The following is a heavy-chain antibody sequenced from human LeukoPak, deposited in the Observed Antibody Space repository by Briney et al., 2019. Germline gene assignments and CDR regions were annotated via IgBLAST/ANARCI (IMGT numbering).Heavy chain of an antibody. D-gene: IGHD5-12*01. CDR1: GGIFSSYA. V-gene: IGHV1-69*04. CDR3: ARGSGYDFLGAFDI. J-gene: IGHJ3*02. CDR2: IIPILGIA. Sequence: ASVKVSCKASGGIFSSYAISWVRQAPGQGLEWMGRIIPILGIANYAQKFQGRVTITADKSTSTAYMDLSSLRSEDTAVYYCARGSGYDFLGAFDIWGQGTMVTVSS.